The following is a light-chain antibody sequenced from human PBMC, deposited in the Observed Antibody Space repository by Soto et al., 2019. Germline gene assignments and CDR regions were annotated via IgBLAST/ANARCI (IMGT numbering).Light chain of an antibody. CDR3: HPYDDSAPIT. Sequence: EIVLTQSPGTLSLSPGERAALSCRASQSIGNRYLAWYQQKPGQAPRLLISGASSRAAAIPDRFSGSGSGTDFTLTISRLEPEDFAIYYCHPYDDSAPITFGQGTRLEIK. CDR2: GAS. CDR1: QSIGNRY. V-gene: IGKV3-20*01. J-gene: IGKJ5*01.